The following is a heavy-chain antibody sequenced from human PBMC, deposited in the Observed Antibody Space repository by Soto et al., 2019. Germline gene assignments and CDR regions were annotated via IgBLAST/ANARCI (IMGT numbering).Heavy chain of an antibody. D-gene: IGHD3-16*02. Sequence: QVQLVQSGAEEKKPGASVTVSCEASGFTSTKNAIDRVRQAPGQRLEWMGWINAAYGNIKYSQKFQGRVTIIRDTSASTAYMELTSLRSEDTAVYYCARSAVSPFGGLIGPFDYWGQGTLVTVSS. CDR1: GFTSTKNA. V-gene: IGHV1-3*05. CDR3: ARSAVSPFGGLIGPFDY. CDR2: INAAYGNI. J-gene: IGHJ4*02.